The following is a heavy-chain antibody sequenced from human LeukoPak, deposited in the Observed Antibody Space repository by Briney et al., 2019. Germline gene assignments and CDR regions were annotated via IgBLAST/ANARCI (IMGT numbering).Heavy chain of an antibody. D-gene: IGHD1-26*01. CDR3: AKDVLSGTYYYFDQ. CDR1: GFTFSRYA. J-gene: IGHJ4*02. V-gene: IGHV3-23*01. CDR2: ISGSGSNT. Sequence: PGGSLRLSCAASGFTFSRYAMNWVRQAPGKGLEWVSGISGSGSNTYYADSVMGRFTISRDNSKNTLYLQMNSLRAEDTAVYYCAKDVLSGTYYYFDQWGQGTLVTVSS.